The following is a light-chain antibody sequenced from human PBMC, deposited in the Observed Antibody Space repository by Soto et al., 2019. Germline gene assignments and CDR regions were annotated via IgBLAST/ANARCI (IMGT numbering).Light chain of an antibody. Sequence: QSVLTQPPSVSGAPGQRVTISCTGSSYNIGAGYDVHWYQQLPGTAPKLLIYGNNNRPSGVPDRFSGSKSGTSASLAVTGLQAEDEADYYCQSYATGLSVLYVFGTGTQLTVL. CDR1: SYNIGAGYD. CDR2: GNN. V-gene: IGLV1-40*01. CDR3: QSYATGLSVLYV. J-gene: IGLJ1*01.